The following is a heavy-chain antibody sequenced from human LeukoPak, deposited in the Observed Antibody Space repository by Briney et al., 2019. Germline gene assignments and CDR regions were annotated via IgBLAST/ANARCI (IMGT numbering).Heavy chain of an antibody. Sequence: IXXPPXXGLEWIXSIYHSGSTYYNPSLKSRVTISVDTSKNQFSLKLSSVTAADTAVYYCARGDVDIVATIFDYWGQGTLVTVSS. V-gene: IGHV4-38-2*02. D-gene: IGHD5-12*01. CDR2: IYHSGST. J-gene: IGHJ4*02. CDR3: ARGDVDIVATIFDY.